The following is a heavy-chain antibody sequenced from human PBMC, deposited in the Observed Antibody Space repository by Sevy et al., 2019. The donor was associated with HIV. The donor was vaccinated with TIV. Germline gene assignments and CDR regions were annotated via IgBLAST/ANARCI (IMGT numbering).Heavy chain of an antibody. J-gene: IGHJ6*02. CDR2: MSYSGST. V-gene: IGHV4-59*01. D-gene: IGHD1-26*01. CDR1: GGSISRYS. CDR3: AGQDSGNYSFYAMDV. Sequence: SETLSLTCLVSGGSISRYSWSWIRQPPGKGLEWIGYMSYSGSTNYNFSLKSRLTISIDTSRKEFSLNLSSVTAADTAVYYCAGQDSGNYSFYAMDVWGQGTTVTVSS.